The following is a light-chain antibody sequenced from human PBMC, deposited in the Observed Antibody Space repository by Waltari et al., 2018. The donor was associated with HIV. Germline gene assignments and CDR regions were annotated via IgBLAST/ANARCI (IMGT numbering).Light chain of an antibody. Sequence: DVQMTQSPSTLSASVGDRVTITCRASQSISSYLAWYQQKPGKAPKLLIYKASSLDSGVPSRFSGSGSGTEFTLTISSLQPDDFATYYCQQYNSLWTFGQGTKVEIK. CDR2: KAS. CDR3: QQYNSLWT. J-gene: IGKJ1*01. CDR1: QSISSY. V-gene: IGKV1-5*03.